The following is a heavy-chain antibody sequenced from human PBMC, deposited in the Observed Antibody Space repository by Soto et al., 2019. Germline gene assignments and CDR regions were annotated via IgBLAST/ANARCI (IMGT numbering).Heavy chain of an antibody. J-gene: IGHJ3*02. CDR1: GFTFSSYG. CDR2: ISYDGSNK. D-gene: IGHD3-22*01. V-gene: IGHV3-30*18. CDR3: AKGYYYDSSGYYPRAFDI. Sequence: GGSLRLSCAASGFTFSSYGMHWVRQAPGKGLEWVAVISYDGSNKYYADSVKGRFTISRDNSKNTLYLQMNSLRAEDTAVYYCAKGYYYDSSGYYPRAFDIWGQGTMVTVSS.